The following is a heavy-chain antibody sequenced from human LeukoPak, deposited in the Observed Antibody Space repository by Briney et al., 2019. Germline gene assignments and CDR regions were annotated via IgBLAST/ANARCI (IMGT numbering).Heavy chain of an antibody. CDR1: GGSISSGSYY. CDR2: IYTSGST. V-gene: IGHV4-61*02. D-gene: IGHD6-13*01. J-gene: IGHJ4*02. Sequence: SETLSLTCTVSGGSISSGSYYWSWIRQPAGTGLEWIGRIYTSGSTNYNPSLKSRVTISVDTSKNQFSLKLSSVTAADTAVYYCARAQQLVPPYFDYWGQGTLVTVSS. CDR3: ARAQQLVPPYFDY.